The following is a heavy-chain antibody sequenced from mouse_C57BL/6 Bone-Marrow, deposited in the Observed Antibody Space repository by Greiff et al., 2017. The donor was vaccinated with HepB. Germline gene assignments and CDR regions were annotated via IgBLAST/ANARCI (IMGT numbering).Heavy chain of an antibody. Sequence: VKLQESGAELVRPGASVTLSCKASGYTFTDYEMHWVKQTPVHGLEWIGAIDPETGGTAYNQKFKGKVILTADKSSSTAYMELRSLTSEDSAVYYCTRRIWDTMAYWGQGTLVTVSA. V-gene: IGHV1-15*01. CDR3: TRRIWDTMAY. CDR1: GYTFTDYE. D-gene: IGHD4-1*01. CDR2: IDPETGGT. J-gene: IGHJ3*01.